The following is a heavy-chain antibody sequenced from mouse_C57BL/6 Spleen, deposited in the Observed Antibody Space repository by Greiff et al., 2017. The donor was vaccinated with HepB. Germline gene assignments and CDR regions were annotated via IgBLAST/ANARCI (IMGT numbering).Heavy chain of an antibody. V-gene: IGHV2-6-1*01. J-gene: IGHJ3*01. CDR2: IWSDGST. CDR3: ARHDGGDYDYSAWFAY. CDR1: GFSLTSYG. D-gene: IGHD2-4*01. Sequence: QVQLKESGPGLVAPSQSLSITCTVSGFSLTSYGVHWVRQPPGKGLEWLVVIWSDGSTTYNSALKSRLSISKDNSKSQVFLKMNSLQTDETAMYYCARHDGGDYDYSAWFAYWGQGTLVTVSA.